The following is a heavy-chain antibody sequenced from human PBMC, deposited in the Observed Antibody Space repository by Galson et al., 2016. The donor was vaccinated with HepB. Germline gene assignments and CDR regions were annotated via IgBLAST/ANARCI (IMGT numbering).Heavy chain of an antibody. V-gene: IGHV5-51*01. CDR1: GYNFASYW. D-gene: IGHD3-22*01. CDR2: IYPADSDT. Sequence: QSGAEVKKPAESLRISCKGSGYNFASYWIGWVRQMPGKGLEWMGIIYPADSDTRYSPSVHGPVTMSDDKSNSTAYLQWSSLKASDSAIYYWARRGTDYYDSSGLNDAFDIWGQGTMVTVSS. J-gene: IGHJ3*02. CDR3: ARRGTDYYDSSGLNDAFDI.